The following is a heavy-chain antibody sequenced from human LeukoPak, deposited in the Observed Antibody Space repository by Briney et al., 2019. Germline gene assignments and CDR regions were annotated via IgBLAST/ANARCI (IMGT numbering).Heavy chain of an antibody. Sequence: SVKVSCKASGGTFSSYAISWARQAPGQGLEWMGGIIPIFGTANYAQKFQGRVTITTDESTSTAYMELSSLRSEDTAVYYCARSVSGWYDANWFDPWGQGTLVTVSS. CDR2: IIPIFGTA. CDR3: ARSVSGWYDANWFDP. CDR1: GGTFSSYA. V-gene: IGHV1-69*05. D-gene: IGHD6-19*01. J-gene: IGHJ5*02.